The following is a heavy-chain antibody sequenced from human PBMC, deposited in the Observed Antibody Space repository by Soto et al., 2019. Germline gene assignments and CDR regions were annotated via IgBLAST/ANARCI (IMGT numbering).Heavy chain of an antibody. CDR1: GFTFSSYA. J-gene: IGHJ4*02. CDR2: ISGSGGST. V-gene: IGHV3-23*01. D-gene: IGHD1-1*01. Sequence: EVQLLESGGGLVQPGGSLRLSCAASGFTFSSYAMSWVRQAPGKGLEWVSAISGSGGSTYYADSVKGRFTISRDNSKNPLYLPMNSLRAEDPAVYFCAKAPTSGLPDYWGQGTLVTVSS. CDR3: AKAPTSGLPDY.